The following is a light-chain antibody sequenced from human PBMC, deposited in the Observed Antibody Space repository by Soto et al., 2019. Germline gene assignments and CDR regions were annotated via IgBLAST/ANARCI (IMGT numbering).Light chain of an antibody. V-gene: IGKV1-5*03. CDR3: QQYNSYPWT. Sequence: DLQMTQSPSTLSASVGDRVNITCRASQNIDRWLAWYQQKPGKAPNLLIYGASNLESGVPSRFSGSGSGTEFTLTISSLRPDDFATYYCQQYNSYPWTFGQGTKVEIK. J-gene: IGKJ1*01. CDR1: QNIDRW. CDR2: GAS.